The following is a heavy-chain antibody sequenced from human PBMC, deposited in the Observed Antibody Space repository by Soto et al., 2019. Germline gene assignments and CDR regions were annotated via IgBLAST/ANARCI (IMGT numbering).Heavy chain of an antibody. J-gene: IGHJ5*02. V-gene: IGHV4-59*01. CDR3: ARANSSTWYKLEYKWFDP. D-gene: IGHD6-13*01. CDR1: GASINDCY. CDR2: MYYSETT. Sequence: PSETLSLTCTVSGASINDCYWSWIRQTPGKGLEWVGFMYYSETTKYNPSLKGRVNMSLDTSKNQVSLHLKSVTAADTAVYYCARANSSTWYKLEYKWFDPWGQGTLVTVSS.